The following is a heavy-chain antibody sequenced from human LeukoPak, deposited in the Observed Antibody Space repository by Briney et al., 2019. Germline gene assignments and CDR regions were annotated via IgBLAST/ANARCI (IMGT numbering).Heavy chain of an antibody. CDR1: GFTFSNAW. J-gene: IGHJ4*02. D-gene: IGHD3-22*01. V-gene: IGHV3-15*01. CDR3: TTDGPYLDTHYYDSSGYGPPNY. CDR2: IKSKTDGGTT. Sequence: PGGSLRLSCAASGFTFSNAWMSWVRQAPGKGLELVGRIKSKTDGGTTDYAATVKGRFTIARDDSKNTLYLQMNSLKTEDTAVYYCTTDGPYLDTHYYDSSGYGPPNYWGQGTLVTVSS.